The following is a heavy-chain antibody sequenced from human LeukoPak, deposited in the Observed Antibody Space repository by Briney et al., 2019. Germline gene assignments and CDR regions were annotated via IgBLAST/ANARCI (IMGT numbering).Heavy chain of an antibody. D-gene: IGHD2-2*01. V-gene: IGHV1-2*02. J-gene: IGHJ4*02. Sequence: ASVKVSCTASGYTFIAYYMRWVRQAPGQGLERMGWINPNSGGTNYAQKFQGRVTMTRDTSISTVYMELSRLRSDDTAVYYCARDSCSSTSCLSIDDYWGQGTLVTVSS. CDR3: ARDSCSSTSCLSIDDY. CDR2: INPNSGGT. CDR1: GYTFIAYY.